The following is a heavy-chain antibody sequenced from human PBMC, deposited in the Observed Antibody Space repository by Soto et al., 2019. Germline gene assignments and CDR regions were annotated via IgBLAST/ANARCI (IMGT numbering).Heavy chain of an antibody. CDR3: ARLLLCFGGRTFYY. Sequence: QVQLQQWGEGLLKPSETLSLTCAVYGGSFSGYYWSWIGQPPWQGLEWIGEINHSGSTNYNPSLNSLVTISVDTCNNQFSLKLSSVTAADTAVYYCARLLLCFGGRTFYYWGQGTLVTVSS. CDR1: GGSFSGYY. D-gene: IGHD3-10*01. CDR2: INHSGST. V-gene: IGHV4-34*01. J-gene: IGHJ4*02.